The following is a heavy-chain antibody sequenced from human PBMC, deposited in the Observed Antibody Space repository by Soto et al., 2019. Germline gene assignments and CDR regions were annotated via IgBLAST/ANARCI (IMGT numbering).Heavy chain of an antibody. D-gene: IGHD3-9*01. CDR1: GFTFSSYA. V-gene: IGHV3-23*01. CDR2: ISGSGGST. CDR3: AKDMGYYDILTGPGPH. Sequence: GGSLRLSCAASGFTFSSYAMSWVRQAPGKGLEWVSAISGSGGSTYYADSVKGRFTISRDNSKNTLYLQMNSLRAEDTALYYCAKDMGYYDILTGPGPHCGQGTLVTVSS. J-gene: IGHJ4*02.